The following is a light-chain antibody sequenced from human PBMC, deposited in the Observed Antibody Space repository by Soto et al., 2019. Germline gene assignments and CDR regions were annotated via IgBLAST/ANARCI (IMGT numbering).Light chain of an antibody. V-gene: IGLV2-23*02. CDR1: SSDVGSYNL. CDR3: CSYAGSSTFVV. CDR2: EVS. J-gene: IGLJ2*01. Sequence: QSVLAQPASVSGPPGQSITISCTGTSSDVGSYNLVSWYQQHPGKAPKLMIYEVSKRPSGVSNRFSGSKSGNTASLTISGLQAEDEADYYCCSYAGSSTFVVFGGGTKVTVL.